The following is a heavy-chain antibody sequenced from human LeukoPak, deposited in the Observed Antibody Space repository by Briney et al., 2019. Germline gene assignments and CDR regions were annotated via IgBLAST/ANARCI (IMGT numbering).Heavy chain of an antibody. CDR1: GGSISSYY. D-gene: IGHD2-15*01. Sequence: SETLSLTCTVSGGSISSYYWSWIRQPPGKGLEWIGYIYYSGSTNYNPSLKSRVTISVDTSKNQFSLKLSSVTAADTAVYYCARGRVVVAAIFDYWGQGTLVTVSS. V-gene: IGHV4-59*01. J-gene: IGHJ4*02. CDR2: IYYSGST. CDR3: ARGRVVVAAIFDY.